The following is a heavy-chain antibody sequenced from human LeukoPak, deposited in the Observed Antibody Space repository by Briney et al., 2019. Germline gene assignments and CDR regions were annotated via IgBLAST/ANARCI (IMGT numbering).Heavy chain of an antibody. J-gene: IGHJ4*02. CDR3: ARVHGGYPFDY. Sequence: GGSLRLSCAASGFSFSSTWMHWVRQAPGKGLVWVSRINSDGSTIYADSVKGRFTISRDNAKNTLYLQMNSLRAEDTAVYYCARVHGGYPFDYWGQGTLVTVSS. D-gene: IGHD2-15*01. V-gene: IGHV3-74*01. CDR1: GFSFSSTW. CDR2: INSDGST.